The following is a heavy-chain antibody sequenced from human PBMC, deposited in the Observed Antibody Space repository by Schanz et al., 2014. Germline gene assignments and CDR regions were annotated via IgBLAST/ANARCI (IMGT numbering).Heavy chain of an antibody. CDR1: GFNFNTYA. Sequence: VQLVESGGGVVQPGRSLRLACAASGFNFNTYAMSWVRQAPGKGLEWVSSINSRSNFIYYADSVKGRFTISRDNAKNSLYLQMNSLRAEDTAVYYCAGAVATIRADSFDIWGQGTMVAVSS. V-gene: IGHV3-21*01. D-gene: IGHD5-12*01. CDR3: AGAVATIRADSFDI. J-gene: IGHJ3*02. CDR2: INSRSNFI.